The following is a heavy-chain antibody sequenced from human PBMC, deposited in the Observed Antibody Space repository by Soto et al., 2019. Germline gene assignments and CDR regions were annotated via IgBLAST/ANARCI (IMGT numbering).Heavy chain of an antibody. V-gene: IGHV3-23*01. D-gene: IGHD5-18*01. Sequence: EVQLLESGGGLVQPGGSLRLSCAASGFTFSSYAMSWVRQAPGKGLEWVSGLTGTGGNTFYADSVKGRFTISRDNSKNTLYLQMNSLRAEDTAVYYCAKMAGGYSYGWYLASLDYWGQGTLVTVSS. J-gene: IGHJ4*02. CDR3: AKMAGGYSYGWYLASLDY. CDR2: LTGTGGNT. CDR1: GFTFSSYA.